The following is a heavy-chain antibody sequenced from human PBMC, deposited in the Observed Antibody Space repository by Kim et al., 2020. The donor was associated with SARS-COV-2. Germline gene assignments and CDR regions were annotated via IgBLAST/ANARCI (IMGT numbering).Heavy chain of an antibody. CDR3: TRGDSTGWSS. CDR2: IGTTGDT. CDR1: GFTFSNYD. Sequence: GGSLRLSCAVSGFTFSNYDMHWVRQATGKSLEWVSGIGTTGDTYYGVSVKGRFTISIENAKSSLYLQMNNLRAGDTAMYYCTRGDSTGWSSWGQGTLVT. D-gene: IGHD6-19*01. V-gene: IGHV3-13*04. J-gene: IGHJ5*02.